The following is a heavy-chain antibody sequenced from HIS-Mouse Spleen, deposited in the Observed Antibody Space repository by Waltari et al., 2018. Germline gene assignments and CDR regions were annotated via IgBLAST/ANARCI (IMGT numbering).Heavy chain of an antibody. J-gene: IGHJ4*02. D-gene: IGHD5-12*01. CDR2: IYPGDSDT. CDR1: GYSFTSYW. Sequence: EVQLVQSGAEVKQPGESLKISCKGSGYSFTSYWIGWVRQVPGKGLEWMGIIYPGDSDTRYSPSFQGQVTISADKSISTAYLQWSSLKASDTAMYYCARHRGCSGYDSRYYFDYWGQGTLVTVSS. CDR3: ARHRGCSGYDSRYYFDY. V-gene: IGHV5-51*01.